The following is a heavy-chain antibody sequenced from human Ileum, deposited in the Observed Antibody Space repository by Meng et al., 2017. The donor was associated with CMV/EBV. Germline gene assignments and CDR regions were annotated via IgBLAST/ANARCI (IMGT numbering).Heavy chain of an antibody. Sequence: LGGAGGDLVKAGGSLRLSCGAPGFSFSDFHMNWIRQAPGKGPEWVSFISRDNTYTNYADSVKGRFTISRDNAKNLLFLQMNSLRVEDTALYYCARGHYDSFWGRGTLVTVSS. CDR3: ARGHYDSF. V-gene: IGHV3-11*06. D-gene: IGHD3-22*01. CDR2: ISRDNTYT. J-gene: IGHJ4*02. CDR1: GFSFSDFH.